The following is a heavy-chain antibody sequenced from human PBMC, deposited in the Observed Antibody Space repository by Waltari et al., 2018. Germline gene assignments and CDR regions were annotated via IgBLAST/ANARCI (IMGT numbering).Heavy chain of an antibody. CDR2: IHRSGRT. CDR1: GDSMSENYW. D-gene: IGHD2-15*01. V-gene: IGHV4-4*02. CDR3: ARDRGRGLYFDS. J-gene: IGHJ4*02. Sequence: QLQLQQSGPGLVKPSESLSLTCGVSGDSMSENYWWSWVRQSPEKGLEWIGQIHRSGRTYYNPSLESRVSVSMDTSNNKFFLKLPSAIAADTAVYYCARDRGRGLYFDSWGQGTLVTVSP.